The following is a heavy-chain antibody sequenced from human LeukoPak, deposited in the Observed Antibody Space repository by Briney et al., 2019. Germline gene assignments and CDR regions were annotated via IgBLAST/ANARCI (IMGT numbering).Heavy chain of an antibody. Sequence: PGGSLRLSCAASGFTFSAYAMSWVRQAPGKGLEWVSAITDSGGSTYHADSVKGRFIISRDNSKNTLYMHMHSLRAEDTSIYYCAKGSSSARPYYFDYWGQGTLVTVSS. CDR3: AKGSSSARPYYFDY. D-gene: IGHD6-19*01. CDR2: ITDSGGST. J-gene: IGHJ4*02. CDR1: GFTFSAYA. V-gene: IGHV3-23*01.